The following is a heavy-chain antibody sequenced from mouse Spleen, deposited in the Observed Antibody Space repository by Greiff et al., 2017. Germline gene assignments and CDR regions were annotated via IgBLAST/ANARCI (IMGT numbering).Heavy chain of an antibody. CDR2: INPNYGGT. D-gene: IGHD2-1*01. CDR1: GYTFTDYN. CDR3: ASSYGNYEDYYAMDY. V-gene: IGHV1-22*01. J-gene: IGHJ4*01. Sequence: EVQLQQSGPELVKPGASVKMSCKASGYTFTDYNMHWVKQSHGKSLEWIGYINPNYGGTSYNQKFKGKATLTVNKSSSTAYMELRSLTSEDSAVYYCASSYGNYEDYYAMDYWGQGTSVTVSS.